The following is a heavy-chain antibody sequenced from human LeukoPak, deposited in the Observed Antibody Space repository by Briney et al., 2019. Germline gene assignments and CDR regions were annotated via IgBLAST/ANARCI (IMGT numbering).Heavy chain of an antibody. CDR2: FCSSGTT. CDR1: GDSISSITCY. J-gene: IGHJ3*02. Sequence: SETLSLTCKVSGDSISSITCYWGWIRQSPGKGLEWIGSFCSSGTTYYNPSLKSRVTISIDTSKNQFSLKMISVTAAATAVYYCARRDIAFNAFDTWSQGTMVTVSS. CDR3: ARRDIAFNAFDT. D-gene: IGHD2-21*01. V-gene: IGHV4-39*01.